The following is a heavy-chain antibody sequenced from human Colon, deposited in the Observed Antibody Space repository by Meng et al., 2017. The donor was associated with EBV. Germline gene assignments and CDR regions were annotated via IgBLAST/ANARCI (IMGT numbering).Heavy chain of an antibody. CDR3: ARVSSGWDYFDY. CDR2: IYYSGSN. CDR1: AGSVGIGGYY. J-gene: IGHJ4*02. Sequence: VTLQESCPGLVPPSHPLSLPLHSWAGSVGIGGYYCTWIRQPPGKGLEWFGHIYYSGSNFYNPSLKRRVIISIDTSKKQFSLHLRSVTAADTAVYYCARVSSGWDYFDYWGQGTLVTVSS. D-gene: IGHD6-19*01. V-gene: IGHV4-31*03.